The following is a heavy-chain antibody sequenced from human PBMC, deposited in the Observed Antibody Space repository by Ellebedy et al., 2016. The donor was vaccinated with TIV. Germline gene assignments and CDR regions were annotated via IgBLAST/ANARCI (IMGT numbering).Heavy chain of an antibody. Sequence: AASVKVSCKASGYTFATYAMHWVRQAPGQRLEWMGWINAGNGNTKYSQKFQGRVTITRDTSASTACMELSSLRSEDTAVYYCVTDLEDGNYVRFFDLWGRGTLVTVSS. V-gene: IGHV1-3*01. CDR2: INAGNGNT. CDR1: GYTFATYA. CDR3: VTDLEDGNYVRFFDL. J-gene: IGHJ2*01. D-gene: IGHD3-16*01.